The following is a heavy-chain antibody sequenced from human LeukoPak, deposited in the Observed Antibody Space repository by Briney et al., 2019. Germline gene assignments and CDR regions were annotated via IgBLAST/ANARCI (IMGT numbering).Heavy chain of an antibody. Sequence: GGSLRLSCAASGFTVSSNYMSWVRQAPGKGLEWVSVIYSGGSTYYADSVKGRFTISRDNSKNTLYLQMNSLRAEDTAVYYCARHRGIQLWIFDYWGQGTLVTVSS. J-gene: IGHJ4*02. CDR1: GFTVSSNY. CDR3: ARHRGIQLWIFDY. D-gene: IGHD5-18*01. V-gene: IGHV3-53*01. CDR2: IYSGGST.